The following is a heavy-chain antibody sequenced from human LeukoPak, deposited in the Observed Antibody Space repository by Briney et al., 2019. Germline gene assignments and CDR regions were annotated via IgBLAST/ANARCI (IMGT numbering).Heavy chain of an antibody. CDR1: GFTFSSYG. CDR3: AKDPRYSSSWGYYMDV. V-gene: IGHV3-30*02. J-gene: IGHJ6*03. CDR2: IRYDGSNK. Sequence: PGGSLRLSCAASGFTFSSYGVHWVRQAPGKGLEWVAFIRYDGSNKYYADSVKGRFTISRDNSKNTLYLEMNSLRGEDTAVYYCAKDPRYSSSWGYYMDVWGKGTTVTVSS. D-gene: IGHD6-13*01.